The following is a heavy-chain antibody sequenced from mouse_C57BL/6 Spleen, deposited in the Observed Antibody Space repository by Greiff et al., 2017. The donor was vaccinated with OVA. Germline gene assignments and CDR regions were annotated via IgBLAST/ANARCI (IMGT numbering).Heavy chain of an antibody. CDR1: GYAFSSSW. Sequence: QVQLQQSGPELVKPGASVKISCKASGYAFSSSWMNWVKQRPGKGLEWIGRIYPGDGDTNYNGKFKGKATLTAYKSSSTAYMQLSSLTSEDSAVYFCARSYDYYAMDYWGQGTSVTVSS. D-gene: IGHD2-10*02. CDR2: IYPGDGDT. CDR3: ARSYDYYAMDY. V-gene: IGHV1-82*01. J-gene: IGHJ4*01.